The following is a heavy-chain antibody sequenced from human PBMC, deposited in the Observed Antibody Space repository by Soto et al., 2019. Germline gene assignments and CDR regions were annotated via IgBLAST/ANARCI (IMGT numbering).Heavy chain of an antibody. CDR1: GGSISSSSYY. Sequence: SETLSLTCTVSGGSISSSSYYWGWIRQPPGKGLEWIGSIYYSGSTYYNPSLKSRVTISVDTSKNQFSLKLSSVTAADTAVYYCARHSPRGRDFWSGYYPGELDYWGQGTLVTVSS. CDR3: ARHSPRGRDFWSGYYPGELDY. J-gene: IGHJ4*02. D-gene: IGHD3-3*01. CDR2: IYYSGST. V-gene: IGHV4-39*01.